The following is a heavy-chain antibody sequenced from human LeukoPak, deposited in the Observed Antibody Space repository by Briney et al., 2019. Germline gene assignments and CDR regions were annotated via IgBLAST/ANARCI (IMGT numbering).Heavy chain of an antibody. J-gene: IGHJ4*02. CDR3: AKTWHSGGAAGYFEY. CDR1: GFTFSSYD. V-gene: IGHV3-13*01. Sequence: PGGSLRLSCAASGFTFSSYDIHWVRQATGKGLEWVSGIGTAGEIYYPGSVKGRFTISRDNSKNTLYLQMNSLRAEDTAVYYCAKTWHSGGAAGYFEYWGQGILVTVSS. D-gene: IGHD1-26*01. CDR2: IGTAGEI.